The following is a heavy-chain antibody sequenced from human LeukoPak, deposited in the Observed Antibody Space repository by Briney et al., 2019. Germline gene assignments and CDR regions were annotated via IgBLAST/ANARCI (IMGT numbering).Heavy chain of an antibody. CDR2: SNPSGGST. CDR1: GYTFTSCY. Sequence: ASVKVSCKASGYTFTSCYMHWVRQAPGQGLEWMGISNPSGGSTSYAQKFQGRVTMTRDTSTSTVYMELSSLRSEDTAVYYCARDRRYCSGGSCYWFDPWGQGTLVTVSS. CDR3: ARDRRYCSGGSCYWFDP. V-gene: IGHV1-46*01. J-gene: IGHJ5*02. D-gene: IGHD2-15*01.